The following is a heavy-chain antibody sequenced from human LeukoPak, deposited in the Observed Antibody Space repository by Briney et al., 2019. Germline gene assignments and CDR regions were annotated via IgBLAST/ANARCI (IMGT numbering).Heavy chain of an antibody. CDR3: ARDDGSGSYRDAFDI. J-gene: IGHJ3*02. D-gene: IGHD3-10*01. V-gene: IGHV4-59*11. Sequence: SETLSLTCTVSGGSISSHYWSWIRQPPGKGLEWIGYIYYSGSTNYNPSLKSRVTISVDTSKNQFSLKLSSVTAADTAVYYCARDDGSGSYRDAFDIWGQGTMVTVSS. CDR2: IYYSGST. CDR1: GGSISSHY.